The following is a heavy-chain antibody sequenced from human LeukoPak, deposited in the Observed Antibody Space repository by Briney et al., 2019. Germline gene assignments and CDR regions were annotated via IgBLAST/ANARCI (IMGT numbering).Heavy chain of an antibody. CDR3: ARDLSGKYYYGSGSYYY. J-gene: IGHJ4*02. CDR2: IYSGGST. V-gene: IGHV3-53*01. CDR1: GFTVSSNY. D-gene: IGHD3-10*01. Sequence: TGGSLRLSCAASGFTVSSNYMSWVRQAPGKGLEWVSVIYSGGSTYYADSVKGRFTISRDNAKNSLYLQMNSLRAEDTAVYYCARDLSGKYYYGSGSYYYWGQGTLVTVSS.